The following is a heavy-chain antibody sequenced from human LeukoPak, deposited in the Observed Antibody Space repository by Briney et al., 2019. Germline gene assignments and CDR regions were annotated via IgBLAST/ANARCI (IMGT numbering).Heavy chain of an antibody. Sequence: GGSLRLSCAASGFTFSSYSMNWVRQAPGKGLEWVSSISSGSTYAYYAESVKGRFTISRDNAKNSLYLQMDSLRAEDTAVYYCARERFDPWGQGTLVTVSS. V-gene: IGHV3-21*01. J-gene: IGHJ5*02. CDR2: ISSGSTYA. CDR3: ARERFDP. CDR1: GFTFSSYS.